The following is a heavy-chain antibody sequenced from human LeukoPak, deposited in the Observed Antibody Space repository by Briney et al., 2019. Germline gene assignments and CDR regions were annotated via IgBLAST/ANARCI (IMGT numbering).Heavy chain of an antibody. CDR3: AKDFYDSSGSRYDY. CDR2: ISGSGSTT. CDR1: GFTFSDYY. V-gene: IGHV3-11*01. J-gene: IGHJ4*02. D-gene: IGHD3-22*01. Sequence: GGSLRLSCAASGFTFSDYYMSWIRQAPGKGLEWVSHISGSGSTTYYADSVKDRFSISRDNAKNSLYLQMNSLRAEDTAVYYCAKDFYDSSGSRYDYWGQGTLVTVSS.